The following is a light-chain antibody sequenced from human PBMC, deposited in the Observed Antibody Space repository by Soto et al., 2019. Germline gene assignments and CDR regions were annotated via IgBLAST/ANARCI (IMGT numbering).Light chain of an antibody. V-gene: IGKV1-27*01. J-gene: IGKJ1*01. Sequence: DIQMTQSPSSLSTSVGDRVTITCRASQGISNYLAWYQQKPGKVPKLLIYAASTLQSGVPSRFSGSGSGTEFTLTISSLQPDDYATYYCQQYNSGWTFGQGTKVDIK. CDR2: AAS. CDR3: QQYNSGWT. CDR1: QGISNY.